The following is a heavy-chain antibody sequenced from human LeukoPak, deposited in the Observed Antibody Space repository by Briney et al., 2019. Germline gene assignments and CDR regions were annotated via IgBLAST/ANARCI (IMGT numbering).Heavy chain of an antibody. CDR2: ISYHGSSQ. Sequence: PGRSLRLSCAAPGFTITNYAIHWVRQAPGRGLEWVAVISYHGSSQYYADSVKGRFTISRDTLKNTVFLQMFSLRPEDTAIYYCARAGPNDHRFDYWGQGTLVTVSS. CDR3: ARAGPNDHRFDY. V-gene: IGHV3-30-3*01. D-gene: IGHD1-1*01. J-gene: IGHJ4*02. CDR1: GFTITNYA.